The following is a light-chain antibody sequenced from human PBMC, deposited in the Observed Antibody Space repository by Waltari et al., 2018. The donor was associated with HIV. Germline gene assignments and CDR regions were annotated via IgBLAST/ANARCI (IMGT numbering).Light chain of an antibody. CDR2: SRS. CDR3: LQVTYWPNT. CDR1: KSLVHSDGNTH. Sequence: EVVMTPPPLPLLAVLGEPAAISCTSTKSLVHSDGNTHLGWFQQRPGQSPRRLIYSRSNRDSGVPDRFSGSGSGTHFTLKISRVEAEDVGIYFCLQVTYWPNTFGQGTRLEI. V-gene: IGKV2-30*02. J-gene: IGKJ2*01.